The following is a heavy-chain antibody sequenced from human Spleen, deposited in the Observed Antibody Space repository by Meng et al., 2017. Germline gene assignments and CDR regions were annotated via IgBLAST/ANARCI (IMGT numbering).Heavy chain of an antibody. CDR2: ISSSSSYI. CDR1: GFTFSSYS. Sequence: GESLKISCAASGFTFSSYSMNWVRQAPGKGLEWVSSISSSSSYIYYADSVKGRFTISRDNAKNSLYLQMNSLRAEDTAVYYCAKDHSGWTFDYWGQGTLVTVSS. D-gene: IGHD6-25*01. CDR3: AKDHSGWTFDY. V-gene: IGHV3-21*01. J-gene: IGHJ4*02.